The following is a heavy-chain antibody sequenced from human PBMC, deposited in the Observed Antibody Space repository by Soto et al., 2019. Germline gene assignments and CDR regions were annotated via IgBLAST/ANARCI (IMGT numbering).Heavy chain of an antibody. CDR2: ILPIFGSP. V-gene: IGHV1-69*13. D-gene: IGHD2-2*01. J-gene: IGHJ6*02. CDR1: GGNFRRYA. CDR3: VFGDCTSSSCSYYFYGLDV. Sequence: SVKVSCKASGGNFRRYAISWVRQAPGQGLEWMGGILPIFGSPSHAQKFRDRVTITADESTSIAYLELTSLTSEDTAIYYCVFGDCTSSSCSYYFYGLDVWGQGTTVTVSS.